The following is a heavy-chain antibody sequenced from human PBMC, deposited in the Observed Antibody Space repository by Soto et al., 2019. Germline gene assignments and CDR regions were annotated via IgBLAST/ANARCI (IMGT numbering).Heavy chain of an antibody. CDR2: INPGDSDI. Sequence: PGEPLKISCKASGYSFTTYWIAWVRQMPGKGLEWMGIINPGDSDIRYSPSFQGQVTISADNSISTAYLQWSSLKASDTAMYYCARHEQFYYYYYGMDVWGQGTAVTVPS. J-gene: IGHJ6*02. D-gene: IGHD4-4*01. V-gene: IGHV5-51*01. CDR1: GYSFTTYW. CDR3: ARHEQFYYYYYGMDV.